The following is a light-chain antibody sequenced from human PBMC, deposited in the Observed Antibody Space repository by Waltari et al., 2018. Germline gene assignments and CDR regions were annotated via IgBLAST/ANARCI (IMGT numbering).Light chain of an antibody. CDR1: QSLSSN. CDR3: QQYNNWPPL. Sequence: IVMTQSPATLSVSPGEGATLSCPGSQSLSSNLPWYQPKPGQAPRLLIYGASTRATGLPVRFSGSGSGTEFTLTISSLQSEDFAVYYCQQYNNWPPLFGQGTKVEIK. CDR2: GAS. J-gene: IGKJ1*01. V-gene: IGKV3-15*01.